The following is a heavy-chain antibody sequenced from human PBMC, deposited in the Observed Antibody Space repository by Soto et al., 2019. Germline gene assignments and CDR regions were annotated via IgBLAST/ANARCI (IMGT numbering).Heavy chain of an antibody. J-gene: IGHJ4*02. CDR2: ISESGGST. V-gene: IGHV3-23*01. Sequence: PGGSLRLSCAASGFSFSDYAMTWVRQAPGKGLEWVSVISESGGSTHYAESVRGRFTISRDNSENTLYLRMNSLRDDDTAVYFCAKRSPYSTGWYSPIFDYWGQGALVTVSS. D-gene: IGHD6-13*01. CDR1: GFSFSDYA. CDR3: AKRSPYSTGWYSPIFDY.